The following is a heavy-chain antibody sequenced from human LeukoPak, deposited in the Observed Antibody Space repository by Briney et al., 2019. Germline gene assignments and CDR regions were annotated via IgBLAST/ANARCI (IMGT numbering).Heavy chain of an antibody. CDR1: GFTYSNYA. Sequence: GGSLRLSCAASGFTYSNYAMNWVRQAPGKGLEWVAGITGNGVSTYYADSVKGRFTISRDKSKNTLYLQMNSLRAEDTAVYYCAKDRDSSSPWYFDVWGRGTLVAVSS. J-gene: IGHJ2*01. V-gene: IGHV3-23*01. CDR2: ITGNGVST. CDR3: AKDRDSSSPWYFDV. D-gene: IGHD6-6*01.